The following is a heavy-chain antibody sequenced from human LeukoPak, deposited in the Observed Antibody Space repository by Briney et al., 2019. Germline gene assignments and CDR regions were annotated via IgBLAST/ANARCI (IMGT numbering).Heavy chain of an antibody. CDR3: ARADMALAPVFDY. CDR2: ISNTAKTL. Sequence: SGGSLRLSCAASGFTFSSYSMNWVRQAPGKGLEWVSYISNTAKTLYYADSVKGRFTISRDNAKNSVYLQMNSLRAEDTAVYYCARADMALAPVFDYWGQGTLVTVSS. J-gene: IGHJ4*02. D-gene: IGHD5-24*01. V-gene: IGHV3-48*04. CDR1: GFTFSSYS.